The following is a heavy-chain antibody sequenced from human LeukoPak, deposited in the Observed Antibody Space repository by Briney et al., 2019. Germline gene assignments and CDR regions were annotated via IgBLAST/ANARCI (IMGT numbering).Heavy chain of an antibody. Sequence: PGGSLRLSCAASGFTVSSNYMSWVRQAPGKGLEWVSAISGSGGSTYYADSVKGRFTISRDNSKNTLYLQMNSLRAEGTAVYYCAKLSSGYFPAPLWYWGQGTLVTVSS. V-gene: IGHV3-23*01. J-gene: IGHJ4*02. CDR1: GFTVSSNY. D-gene: IGHD3-22*01. CDR2: ISGSGGST. CDR3: AKLSSGYFPAPLWY.